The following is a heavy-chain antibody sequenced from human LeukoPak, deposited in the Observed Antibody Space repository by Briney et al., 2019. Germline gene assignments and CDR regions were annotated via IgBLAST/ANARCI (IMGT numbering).Heavy chain of an antibody. CDR2: IRYDGSNE. V-gene: IGHV3-30*02. J-gene: IGHJ4*02. CDR3: ARIGYSSSCFDY. D-gene: IGHD6-13*01. Sequence: PGGSLRLSCAASGFSFSGYGMHWVRQAPGKGLEWVAFIRYDGSNEYYADSVKGRFTISRDKSKNTLSLQMNGLRVEDTAVYYCARIGYSSSCFDYWGQGTPVTVSS. CDR1: GFSFSGYG.